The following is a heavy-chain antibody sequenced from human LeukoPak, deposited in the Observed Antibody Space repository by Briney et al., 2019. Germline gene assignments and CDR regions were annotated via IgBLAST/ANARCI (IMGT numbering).Heavy chain of an antibody. CDR2: ISYDGSNK. V-gene: IGHV3-30*04. Sequence: GGSLRLSCAASGITFSSYAMHWVRQAPGKGLEWVAVISYDGSNKYYADSVKGRFTISRDNSKNTLYLQMNSLRAEDTAVYYCARVMGRYCSSNSCYVDYWGRGTLVSVSS. D-gene: IGHD2-2*01. J-gene: IGHJ4*02. CDR1: GITFSSYA. CDR3: ARVMGRYCSSNSCYVDY.